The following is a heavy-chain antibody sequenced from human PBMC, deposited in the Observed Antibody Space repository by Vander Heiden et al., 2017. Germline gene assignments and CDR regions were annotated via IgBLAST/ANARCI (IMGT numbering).Heavy chain of an antibody. D-gene: IGHD1-1*01. J-gene: IGHJ5*02. Sequence: QVQLVESGGGVVQPGRSLRLSCAASAFTFSSYGMHWVRQAPGKGLEWVAVIWYDGSNKYYADSVKGRFTISRDNSKNTLYLQMNSLRAEDTAVYYCAREELERTSGWFDPWGQGTLVTVSS. CDR1: AFTFSSYG. CDR2: IWYDGSNK. CDR3: AREELERTSGWFDP. V-gene: IGHV3-33*01.